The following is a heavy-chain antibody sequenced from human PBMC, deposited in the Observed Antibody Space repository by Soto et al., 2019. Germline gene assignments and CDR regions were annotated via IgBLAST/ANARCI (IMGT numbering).Heavy chain of an antibody. D-gene: IGHD3-16*01. CDR1: GYTFRYDD. CDR3: ARVGAWALRNLDY. J-gene: IGHJ4*02. V-gene: IGHV1-8*01. Sequence: GASVKVSCKASGYTFRYDDIIWVRQATGQGLEWMGWMNPNSGNTGYAQKFQGRITMTRNTSISTAYMEMNSLTSEDTAVYYCARVGAWALRNLDYWGQGTRVTVYS. CDR2: MNPNSGNT.